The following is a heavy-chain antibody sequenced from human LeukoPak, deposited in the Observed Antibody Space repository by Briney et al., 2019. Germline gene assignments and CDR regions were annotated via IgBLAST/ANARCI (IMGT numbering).Heavy chain of an antibody. J-gene: IGHJ4*02. Sequence: GGSLRLSCAAPGFTFSSYAMSWVRQAPGKGLEWVSAISGSSGSTYYAYSVKGRFTISRDNSKNTLYLLMNSLRAEDTAVYSCASTDNSGYDWGFDYWGQGTLVTVSS. CDR2: ISGSSGST. CDR1: GFTFSSYA. CDR3: ASTDNSGYDWGFDY. D-gene: IGHD5-12*01. V-gene: IGHV3-23*01.